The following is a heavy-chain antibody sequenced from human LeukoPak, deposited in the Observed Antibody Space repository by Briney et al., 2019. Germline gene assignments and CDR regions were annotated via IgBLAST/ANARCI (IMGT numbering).Heavy chain of an antibody. J-gene: IGHJ3*02. CDR1: GYSFTSYW. V-gene: IGHV5-51*01. Sequence: GESLKISCKGSGYSFTSYWIGWVRQMPGKGLGWMGIIYPGDSDTRYSPSFQGQVTISADKSISTAYLQWSSLKASDTAMYYCARLGRYGSSSRINWAFDIWGQGTMVTVSS. CDR2: IYPGDSDT. CDR3: ARLGRYGSSSRINWAFDI. D-gene: IGHD6-6*01.